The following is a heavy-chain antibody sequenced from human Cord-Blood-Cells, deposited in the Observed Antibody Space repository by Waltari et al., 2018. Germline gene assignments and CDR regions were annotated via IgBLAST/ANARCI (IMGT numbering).Heavy chain of an antibody. Sequence: EVQLVESGGGLVQPGRSLRLSCAASGFTFDDYAMHWVRQAPGKGRGWVSGSSWNSGSIGYADSVKGRFTISRDNAKNSLYLQMNSLRAEDTALYYCAKARYSYGYEFDYWGQGTLVTVSS. CDR3: AKARYSYGYEFDY. CDR1: GFTFDDYA. D-gene: IGHD5-18*01. V-gene: IGHV3-9*01. CDR2: SSWNSGSI. J-gene: IGHJ4*02.